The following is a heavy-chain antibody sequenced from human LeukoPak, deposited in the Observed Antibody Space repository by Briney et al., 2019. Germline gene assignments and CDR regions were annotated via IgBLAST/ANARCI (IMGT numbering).Heavy chain of an antibody. Sequence: PGGSLRLSSAPSAFTFSSRGFNWVRQAPGKWLEWDSSILPTGTQRYYADSVTGRFSISRDNAKNSMYLQMDTLRDEDTAVYYCAPEAIGRHYDYWGEGTLLPVP. J-gene: IGHJ4*02. CDR3: APEAIGRHYDY. V-gene: IGHV3-21*01. CDR2: ILPTGTQR. CDR1: AFTFSSRG.